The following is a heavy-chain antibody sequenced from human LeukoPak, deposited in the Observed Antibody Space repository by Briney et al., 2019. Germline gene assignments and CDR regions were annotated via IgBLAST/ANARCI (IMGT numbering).Heavy chain of an antibody. Sequence: GGSLRLSCGASGFTFSSNGMHWVRQAPGKGLEGVAVISYDGSNKYYADSVKGRFTISRDDSKNTLSLQMNSLRTEDTAVYYCAKDLSSSWALDYWGQGTLVTVSS. V-gene: IGHV3-30*18. J-gene: IGHJ4*02. D-gene: IGHD6-13*01. CDR3: AKDLSSSWALDY. CDR2: ISYDGSNK. CDR1: GFTFSSNG.